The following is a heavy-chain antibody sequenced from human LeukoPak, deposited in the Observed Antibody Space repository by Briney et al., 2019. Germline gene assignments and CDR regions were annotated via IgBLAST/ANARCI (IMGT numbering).Heavy chain of an antibody. Sequence: GGSLRLSCAASGFTVSSNYISWVRQAPGKGLEWVGFIRSKAFGETAEYAASVKGRFTISRDDSKSIAYLQMNSLKTEDTAVYYCTRDRGSSTLGDYWGQGTLVTVSS. CDR2: IRSKAFGETA. V-gene: IGHV3-49*04. CDR3: TRDRGSSTLGDY. J-gene: IGHJ4*02. CDR1: GFTVSSNY. D-gene: IGHD7-27*01.